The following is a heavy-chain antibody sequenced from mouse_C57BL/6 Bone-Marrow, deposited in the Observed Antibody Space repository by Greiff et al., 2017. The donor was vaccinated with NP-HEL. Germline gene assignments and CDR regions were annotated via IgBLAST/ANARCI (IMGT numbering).Heavy chain of an antibody. CDR1: GFTFSNYW. D-gene: IGHD4-1*02. V-gene: IGHV6-3*01. CDR2: IRLKSDNYAT. CDR3: TINCGYAMDY. Sequence: EVQLVESGGGLVQPGGSMKLSCVASGFTFSNYWMNWVRQSPEKGLEWVAQIRLKSDNYATHYAESVKGRFTISRDVSKSSVYLQMNNLRAEDTGIYYCTINCGYAMDYWGQGTSVTVSS. J-gene: IGHJ4*01.